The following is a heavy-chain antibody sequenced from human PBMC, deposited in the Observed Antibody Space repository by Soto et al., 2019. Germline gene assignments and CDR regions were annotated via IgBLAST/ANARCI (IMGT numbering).Heavy chain of an antibody. J-gene: IGHJ4*02. CDR2: ISHDGSTQ. Sequence: QVQLVESGGGVVQPGRSLSLSCAASGLRFSDYAMHCVRQPPDKWLEWMTLISHDGSTQDYADSVKGRFTISRDNSKNTLYLQRISLRTEDTDVYYCAREHSDGGNGYSYGTTDYWGQGNLVIV. CDR1: GLRFSDYA. V-gene: IGHV3-30-3*01. D-gene: IGHD5-18*01. CDR3: AREHSDGGNGYSYGTTDY.